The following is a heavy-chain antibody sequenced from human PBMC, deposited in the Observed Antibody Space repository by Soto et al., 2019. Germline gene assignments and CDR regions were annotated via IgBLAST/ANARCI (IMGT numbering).Heavy chain of an antibody. Sequence: SETLSLTCAVYGGSFSGYYWSWIRQPPGKGLEWIGEINHSGSTNYNPSLKSRVTISVDTSKNQFSLKLSSVTAADTAVYYCAREPYDSSGYSLYFDYWGQGTLVTVSS. V-gene: IGHV4-34*01. J-gene: IGHJ4*02. CDR2: INHSGST. CDR1: GGSFSGYY. CDR3: AREPYDSSGYSLYFDY. D-gene: IGHD3-22*01.